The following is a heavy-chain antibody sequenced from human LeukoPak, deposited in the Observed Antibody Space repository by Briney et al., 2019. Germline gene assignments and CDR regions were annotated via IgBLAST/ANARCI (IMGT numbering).Heavy chain of an antibody. CDR2: IYHSGST. J-gene: IGHJ5*02. V-gene: IGHV4-38-2*02. Sequence: PSETLSLTCTVSGYSISSGYYWGWIRQPPGKGLEWIGSIYHSGSTYYNPSLKSRVTISVDTSKNHFSLKLSSVTAADTAVYYCARDRGSGSYYLYNWFDPWGQGTLVTVSS. D-gene: IGHD3-10*01. CDR3: ARDRGSGSYYLYNWFDP. CDR1: GYSISSGYY.